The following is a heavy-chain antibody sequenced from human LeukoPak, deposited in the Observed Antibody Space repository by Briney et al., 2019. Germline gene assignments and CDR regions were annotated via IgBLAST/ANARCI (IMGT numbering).Heavy chain of an antibody. Sequence: GGSLRLSCAASGFTFSDSYMTWIRQAPGKGLEWVSYISNSGSSIYYADSVKGRFTTSRDNAKSSLYLQMNSPRAEDTAVYYCGRGHWGLDYWGQGALVTVSS. CDR2: ISNSGSSI. D-gene: IGHD7-27*01. V-gene: IGHV3-11*04. J-gene: IGHJ4*02. CDR1: GFTFSDSY. CDR3: GRGHWGLDY.